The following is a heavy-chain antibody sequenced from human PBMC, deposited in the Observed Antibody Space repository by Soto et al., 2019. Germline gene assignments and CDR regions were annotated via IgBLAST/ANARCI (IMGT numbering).Heavy chain of an antibody. V-gene: IGHV3-23*01. J-gene: IGHJ6*03. CDR3: AKHAIFGVVTYMDV. Sequence: HPGGSLRLSCAASGFTFSSYAMSWVRQAPGKGLEWVSAISGSGGSTYYADSVKGRFTISRDNSKNTLYLQMNSLRAEDTAVYYCAKHAIFGVVTYMDVWGKGTTVTVSS. CDR2: ISGSGGST. D-gene: IGHD3-3*01. CDR1: GFTFSSYA.